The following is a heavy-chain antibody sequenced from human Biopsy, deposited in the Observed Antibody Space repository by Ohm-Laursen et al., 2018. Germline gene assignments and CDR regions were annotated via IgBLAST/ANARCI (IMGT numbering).Heavy chain of an antibody. V-gene: IGHV3-NL1*01. Sequence: SLRLSCSASGFTFSSYGIHWVRQAPGKGLEWVSGISSTGNSTYYADSVKGRFTISRDNSKNTLYLQLNSLRVEDTALYYCAKDRRTMRVWYFDLWGRGTLVTVSS. CDR1: GFTFSSYG. D-gene: IGHD4/OR15-4a*01. J-gene: IGHJ2*01. CDR3: AKDRRTMRVWYFDL. CDR2: ISSTGNST.